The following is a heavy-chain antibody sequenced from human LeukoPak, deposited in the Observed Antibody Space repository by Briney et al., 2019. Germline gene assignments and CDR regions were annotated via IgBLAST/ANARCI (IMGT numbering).Heavy chain of an antibody. J-gene: IGHJ3*02. CDR2: IGKSDDPK. D-gene: IGHD6-19*01. Sequence: PGGSLRLSCAASGFTFSDYYMSWIRQAPGKGLEWLSYIGKSDDPKYYADSVRGRFTISRDNAKNSLYLQMNSLTAEDTAMYYCARREAHSGWFWSAFDIWGQGTMVTVSS. CDR3: ARREAHSGWFWSAFDI. CDR1: GFTFSDYY. V-gene: IGHV3-11*01.